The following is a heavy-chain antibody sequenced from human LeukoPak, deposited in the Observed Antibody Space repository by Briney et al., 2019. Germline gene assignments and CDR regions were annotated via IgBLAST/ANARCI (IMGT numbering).Heavy chain of an antibody. D-gene: IGHD2-15*01. V-gene: IGHV3-23*01. Sequence: PGGSLRLSCAASGFTFSSYAMSWVRQAPGKGLEWVSAISGSGGSTSYAQKFQGRVTMTRDTSTSTVYMELSSLRSEDTAVYYCARASEEYCSGGSCYSPDSPFDYWGQGTLVTVSS. CDR3: ARASEEYCSGGSCYSPDSPFDY. CDR1: GFTFSSYA. J-gene: IGHJ4*02. CDR2: ISGSGGST.